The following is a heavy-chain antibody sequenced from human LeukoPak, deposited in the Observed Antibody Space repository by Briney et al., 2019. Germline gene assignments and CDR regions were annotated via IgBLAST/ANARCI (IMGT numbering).Heavy chain of an antibody. D-gene: IGHD6-13*01. CDR1: GFTFSRYT. CDR3: ARDPRDESSSWYRDDAFDI. J-gene: IGHJ3*02. Sequence: PGGSLRLSCAASGFTFSRYTTNWVRQAPGKGLEWVSYISSSGSTIYYADSVKGRFTISRDNAKNSLYLQMNSLRDEDTAVYYCARDPRDESSSWYRDDAFDIWGQGTMVTVSS. V-gene: IGHV3-48*02. CDR2: ISSSGSTI.